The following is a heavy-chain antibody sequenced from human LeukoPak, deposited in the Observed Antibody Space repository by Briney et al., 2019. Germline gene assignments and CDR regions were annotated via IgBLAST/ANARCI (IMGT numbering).Heavy chain of an antibody. Sequence: ASVKVSCKAPGYTFTGYYMHWVRQAPGQGLEWMGWINPNSGGTNYAQKFQGRVTMTRDTSISTAYMELSRLRSDDTAVYYCARAIKGMVYAGNNWFDPWGQGTLVTVSS. J-gene: IGHJ5*02. V-gene: IGHV1-2*02. CDR1: GYTFTGYY. CDR3: ARAIKGMVYAGNNWFDP. CDR2: INPNSGGT. D-gene: IGHD2-8*01.